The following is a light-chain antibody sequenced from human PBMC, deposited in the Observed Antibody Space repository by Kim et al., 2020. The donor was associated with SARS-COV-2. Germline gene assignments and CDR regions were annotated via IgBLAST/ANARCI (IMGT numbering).Light chain of an antibody. J-gene: IGKJ1*01. CDR2: GAS. CDR3: QQYNNWPRAT. CDR1: QSVSSN. V-gene: IGKV3-15*01. Sequence: EIVMTQSPATLSVSPGDRATLSCRASQSVSSNLAWYQQKPGQAPRVLIYGASTRATGIPARFSGSGSGTEFTLTISSLQSEDFAVYHCQQYNNWPRATFGQGTKVDIK.